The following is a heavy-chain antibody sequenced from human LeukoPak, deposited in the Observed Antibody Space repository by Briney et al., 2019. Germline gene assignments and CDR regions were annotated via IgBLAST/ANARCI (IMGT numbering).Heavy chain of an antibody. V-gene: IGHV3-74*01. CDR3: ARGPMVRTNLFDY. CDR2: INSDGSIT. J-gene: IGHJ4*02. D-gene: IGHD3-10*01. Sequence: GGSLRLSCAASGFTFSSYVMSWVRQAPGKGLVWVSRINSDGSITSYADSVKGRFTISRDNAKNTLYLQMNSLRAEDTAVYYCARGPMVRTNLFDYWGQGTLVTVSS. CDR1: GFTFSSYV.